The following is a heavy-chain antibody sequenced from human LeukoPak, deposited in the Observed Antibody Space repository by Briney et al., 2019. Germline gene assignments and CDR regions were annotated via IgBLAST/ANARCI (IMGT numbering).Heavy chain of an antibody. CDR2: IYYSGST. CDR3: ARGICSGGSCYFLDAFDI. Sequence: SSETLSLTCTVSGGSISSYYWSWLRQPPGKGLEWIGYIYYSGSTNYNPSLKSRVTISVDTSKNQFSLKLSSVTAADTAVYYCARGICSGGSCYFLDAFDIWGQGTMVTVSS. D-gene: IGHD2-15*01. CDR1: GGSISSYY. J-gene: IGHJ3*02. V-gene: IGHV4-59*01.